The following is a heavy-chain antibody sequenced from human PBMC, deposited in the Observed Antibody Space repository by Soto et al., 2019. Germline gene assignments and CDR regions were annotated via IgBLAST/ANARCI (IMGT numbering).Heavy chain of an antibody. D-gene: IGHD2-2*01. CDR2: INPNSGGT. CDR1: GYTFTGYY. CDR3: ARDQEVVPAANTRNYYYYGMDV. V-gene: IGHV1-2*04. Sequence: ASVKVSCKASGYTFTGYYMHWVRQAPGQGLEWMGWINPNSGGTNYAQKFQGWVTMTRDTSISTAYMELSRLRSDDTAVYYCARDQEVVPAANTRNYYYYGMDVWGQGTTVTVSS. J-gene: IGHJ6*02.